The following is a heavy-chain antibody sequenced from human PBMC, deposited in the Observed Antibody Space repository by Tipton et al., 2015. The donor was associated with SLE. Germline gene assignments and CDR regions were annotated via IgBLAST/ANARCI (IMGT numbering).Heavy chain of an antibody. V-gene: IGHV4-30-2*01. J-gene: IGHJ5*02. D-gene: IGHD3-22*01. CDR2: IYHSGST. Sequence: TLSLTCTVSGGFIRSGGYSWTWIRQPPGKGLEWIGYIYHSGSTYYSPSLKSRVTISLDSSKSQFSLRLSSVTAADTAVYYCARHRRNYYDSSGSNWFDPWGQGTLVTVSS. CDR3: ARHRRNYYDSSGSNWFDP. CDR1: GGFIRSGGYS.